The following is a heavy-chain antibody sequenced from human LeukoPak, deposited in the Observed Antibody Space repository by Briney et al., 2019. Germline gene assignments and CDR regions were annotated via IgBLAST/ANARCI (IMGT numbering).Heavy chain of an antibody. V-gene: IGHV1-8*03. Sequence: ASVKVSCKASGYTFTSYDINWVRQATGQGLEWMGWMNPNSGNTGYAQKFQGRVTITTDESTSTAYMELSSLRSEDTAVYYCARGIGGSYSPFDYWGQGTLVTVSS. CDR3: ARGIGGSYSPFDY. CDR2: MNPNSGNT. CDR1: GYTFTSYD. J-gene: IGHJ4*02. D-gene: IGHD1-26*01.